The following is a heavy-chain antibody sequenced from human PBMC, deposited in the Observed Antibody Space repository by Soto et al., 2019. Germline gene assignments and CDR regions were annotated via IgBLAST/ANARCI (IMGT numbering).Heavy chain of an antibody. V-gene: IGHV4-59*01. Sequence: ETLSLTCTVSGGSISSYYWSWIRQPPGKGLEWIGYIYYSGSTNYNPSLKSRVTISVDTSKNQFSLKLSSVTAADTAVYYCARATTVVTPFWFDPWGQGTLVTVSS. D-gene: IGHD4-17*01. CDR3: ARATTVVTPFWFDP. CDR1: GGSISSYY. CDR2: IYYSGST. J-gene: IGHJ5*02.